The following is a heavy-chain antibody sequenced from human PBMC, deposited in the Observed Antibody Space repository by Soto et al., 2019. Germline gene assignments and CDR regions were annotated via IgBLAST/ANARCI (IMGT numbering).Heavy chain of an antibody. CDR3: ARLEGLATISYYFDF. D-gene: IGHD3-9*01. CDR2: IYFRGYT. CDR1: GDSINSDKYY. V-gene: IGHV4-39*01. Sequence: QLQLQESGPGLVKPSETLSLTCSVSGDSINSDKYYWGWIRQPPGKGLEWIGSIYFRGYTYYNPSLHTRVTISLDKSKRQFSLKLNSVTAADSAVYFCARLEGLATISYYFDFWGQGALVTVSS. J-gene: IGHJ4*02.